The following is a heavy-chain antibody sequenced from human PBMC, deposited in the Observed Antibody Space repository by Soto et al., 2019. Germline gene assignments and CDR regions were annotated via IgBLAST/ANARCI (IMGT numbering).Heavy chain of an antibody. D-gene: IGHD6-19*01. CDR2: ISWNSGAI. CDR3: AKGARSGWPWYFDL. J-gene: IGHJ2*01. V-gene: IGHV3-9*01. Sequence: EVQLVESGGGLVQPGRSLRLSCAVSGFTFEDYAMIWVRQVPGKGLECVSSISWNSGAIDYAASVKGRFTISRDNAKESLYLEMNSLRVEDTALYYCAKGARSGWPWYFDLWGRGTLVTVSS. CDR1: GFTFEDYA.